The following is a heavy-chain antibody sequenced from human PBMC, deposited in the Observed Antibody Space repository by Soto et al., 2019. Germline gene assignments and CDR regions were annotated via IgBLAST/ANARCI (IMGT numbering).Heavy chain of an antibody. CDR3: ARGVNPGYYGSLAV. V-gene: IGHV4-34*01. D-gene: IGHD3-10*01. Sequence: ETLSLTCAVYGGSFSCYYWSWIRQPPGKGLEWIGEINHSGSTNYNPSLKSRVTISVDTSKNQFSLKLSSVTAADTAVYYCARGVNPGYYGSLAVWGQGTTVTVSS. CDR2: INHSGST. J-gene: IGHJ6*02. CDR1: GGSFSCYY.